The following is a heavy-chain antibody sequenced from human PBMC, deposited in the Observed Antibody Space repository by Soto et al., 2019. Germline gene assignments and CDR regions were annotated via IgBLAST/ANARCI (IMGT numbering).Heavy chain of an antibody. V-gene: IGHV4-39*01. Sequence: AETLSLTCTVSGGSISDISYFFSCIRQRPGNGLQLIGCMFYSGATYYNPSLKNRVTLSVDTSNSEFSLKLVSVTAPDTAVYYTSRHRSGSDWFDPWGQGTLVTVSS. CDR3: SRHRSGSDWFDP. J-gene: IGHJ5*02. D-gene: IGHD3-22*01. CDR1: GGSISDISYF. CDR2: MFYSGAT.